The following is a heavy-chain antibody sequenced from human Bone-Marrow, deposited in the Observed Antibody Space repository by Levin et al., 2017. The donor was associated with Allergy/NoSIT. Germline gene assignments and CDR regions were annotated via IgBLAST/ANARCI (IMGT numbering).Heavy chain of an antibody. J-gene: IGHJ4*02. V-gene: IGHV3-9*01. Sequence: GGSLRLSCAASGFTFDDYAMHWVRQAPGKGLEWVSGISWNSGSIGYADSVKGRFTISRDNAKNSLYLQMNSLRAEDTALYYCAKANDRSSSLPWVDYWGQGTLVTVSS. CDR2: ISWNSGSI. CDR3: AKANDRSSSLPWVDY. CDR1: GFTFDDYA. D-gene: IGHD6-13*01.